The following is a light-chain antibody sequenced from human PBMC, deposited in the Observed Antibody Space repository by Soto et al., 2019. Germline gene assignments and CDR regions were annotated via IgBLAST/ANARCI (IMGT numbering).Light chain of an antibody. CDR3: QQYNNWPRWT. CDR1: QSVTKS. Sequence: EIVLTQSPGTLSLSPGERATLSCRASQSVTKSLAWYQQKPGQAPRLLIYGASTRATGIPARFSGSGSATEFTLTISSLQSADFAVYYCQQYNNWPRWTFGQGTKVDIK. V-gene: IGKV3-15*01. J-gene: IGKJ1*01. CDR2: GAS.